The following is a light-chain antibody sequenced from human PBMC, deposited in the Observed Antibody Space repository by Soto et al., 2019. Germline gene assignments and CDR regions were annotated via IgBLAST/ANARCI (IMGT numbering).Light chain of an antibody. CDR2: GAS. V-gene: IGKV3-20*01. Sequence: EMVLTDSPCTLSLSPRERASLSCRASQSVRTNQLAWYQQKPGQAPRLLIYGASSRAPGIADRFSGSGSGTDFTLTISRLEPEDFAVYYCQYYYESSPFGRGTKVDIK. CDR3: QYYYESSP. CDR1: QSVRTNQ. J-gene: IGKJ4*01.